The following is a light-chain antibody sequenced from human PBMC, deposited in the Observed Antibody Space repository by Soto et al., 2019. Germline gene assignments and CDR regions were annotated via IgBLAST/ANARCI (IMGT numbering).Light chain of an antibody. CDR2: GAS. CDR3: QQYNTYWT. V-gene: IGKV1-5*01. J-gene: IGKJ1*01. Sequence: DIQMTQSPSTLSASVGDRVTITCRASQNINTWLAWFQQKPGKAPKLLIYGASSLESGVPSRFSGSGSGTEFTLTISSLQPDDFATYYCQQYNTYWTFGQGTNVDIK. CDR1: QNINTW.